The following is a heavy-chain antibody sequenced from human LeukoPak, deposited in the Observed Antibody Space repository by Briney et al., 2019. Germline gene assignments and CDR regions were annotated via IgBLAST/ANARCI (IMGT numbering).Heavy chain of an antibody. CDR1: GFTVSSNY. V-gene: IGHV3-66*02. CDR3: ARGYSSSWYFYYYMDV. Sequence: GGSLRLSCAASGFTVSSNYMSWVRQAPGKGLEWVSVIYSGGSTYYADSVKGRFTISRDNSKNTLYLQMNSLRAEDTAVYYCARGYSSSWYFYYYMDVWGEGTTVTVSS. CDR2: IYSGGST. J-gene: IGHJ6*03. D-gene: IGHD6-13*01.